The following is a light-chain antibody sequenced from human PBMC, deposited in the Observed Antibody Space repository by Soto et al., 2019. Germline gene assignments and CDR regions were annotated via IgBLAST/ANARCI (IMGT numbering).Light chain of an antibody. CDR1: QSLVHSDGNTD. CDR3: MQATQSYT. Sequence: DIVLTQTPLSSPVTLGQPASISCRSSQSLVHSDGNTDFNWLQQRPGQPPRLLIYNISKRFPGVPDRFSGSGSGTDFTLKISRVEAEDVGVYYCMQATQSYTFGQGTKLEIK. CDR2: NIS. V-gene: IGKV2-24*01. J-gene: IGKJ2*01.